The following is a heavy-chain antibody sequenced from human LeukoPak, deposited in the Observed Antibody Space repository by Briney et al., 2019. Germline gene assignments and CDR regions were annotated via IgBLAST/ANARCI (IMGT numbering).Heavy chain of an antibody. J-gene: IGHJ4*02. D-gene: IGHD3-16*01. V-gene: IGHV4-59*01. CDR2: IYYSGST. CDR1: GGSISSYY. CDR3: ARGQGRWGAAFDY. Sequence: SETLSLTCTVSGGSISSYYWSWIRQPPGKGLEWIGYIYYSGSTNYNPSLKSRVTISVDTSKNQFSLKLSSVTAADTAVYYCARGQGRWGAAFDYWGQGTLVTVSS.